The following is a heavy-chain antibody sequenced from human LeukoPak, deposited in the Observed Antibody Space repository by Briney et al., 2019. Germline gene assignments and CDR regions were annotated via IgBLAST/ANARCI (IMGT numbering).Heavy chain of an antibody. CDR1: GFTFSTYG. J-gene: IGHJ3*02. CDR3: TTDPPDCSGGSCYPPEGANAFDI. CDR2: IWSDGSNK. Sequence: GRSLRLSCAASGFTFSTYGMHWVRQAPGKGLEWVAVIWSDGSNKYYADSVKGRFTISRDNSKNTLYLQMNSLRAEDTAVYYCTTDPPDCSGGSCYPPEGANAFDIWGQGTMVTVSS. D-gene: IGHD2-15*01. V-gene: IGHV3-33*01.